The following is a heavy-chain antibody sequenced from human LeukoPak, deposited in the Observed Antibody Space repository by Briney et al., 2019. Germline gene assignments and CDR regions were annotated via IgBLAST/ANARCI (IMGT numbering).Heavy chain of an antibody. CDR2: IYYSGST. CDR1: GGSISSYY. Sequence: SETLSLTCTVSGGSISSYYWSWIRQPPGKGLEWIGYIYYSGSTNYNPSLKSRVTISVDTSKNQFSLKLSSVTAADTAVYYCARGGVPYYDILSAGAFDIWGQGTMVTVSS. D-gene: IGHD3-9*01. J-gene: IGHJ3*02. CDR3: ARGGVPYYDILSAGAFDI. V-gene: IGHV4-59*01.